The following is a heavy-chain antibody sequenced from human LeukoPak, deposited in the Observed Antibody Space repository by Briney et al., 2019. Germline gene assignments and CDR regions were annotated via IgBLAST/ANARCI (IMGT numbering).Heavy chain of an antibody. D-gene: IGHD2-15*01. CDR3: AGARRYCSGGSCNSGAFDY. V-gene: IGHV4-4*07. CDR2: IYTSGST. J-gene: IGHJ4*02. CDR1: GGSISSYY. Sequence: SETLSLTCTVSGGSISSYYWSWIRQPAGKGLEWIGRIYTSGSTNYNPSLKSRVTMSVDTSKNQFSLKLSSVTAADTAVYYCAGARRYCSGGSCNSGAFDYWGQGTLVTVSS.